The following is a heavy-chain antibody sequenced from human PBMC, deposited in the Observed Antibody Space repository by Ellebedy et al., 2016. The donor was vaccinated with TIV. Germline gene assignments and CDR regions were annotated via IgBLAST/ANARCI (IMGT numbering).Heavy chain of an antibody. Sequence: SETLSLXCTVSGGSISSSSYYWGWIRQPPGKGLEWIGSIYYSGSTYYNPSLKSRVTISVDTSKNQFSLKLSSVTAADTAVYYCARGIRRGMVRGATTYAFDIWGQGTPVTVST. D-gene: IGHD3-10*01. CDR3: ARGIRRGMVRGATTYAFDI. J-gene: IGHJ4*02. V-gene: IGHV4-39*07. CDR1: GGSISSSSYY. CDR2: IYYSGST.